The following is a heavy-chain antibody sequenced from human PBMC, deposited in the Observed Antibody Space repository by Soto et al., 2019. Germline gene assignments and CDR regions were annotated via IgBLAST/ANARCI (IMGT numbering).Heavy chain of an antibody. CDR2: ISAYNGNT. D-gene: IGHD3-9*01. CDR3: ARTRYYDILNWFDP. CDR1: GYTFTSYG. V-gene: IGHV1-18*01. J-gene: IGHJ5*02. Sequence: ASVKVSCKASGYTFTSYGISWVRQAPGQGLEWMGWISAYNGNTNYAQKLQGRVTMTTDTSTSTAYMELRSLRSDDTAVYYCARTRYYDILNWFDPWGQGTLVTVSS.